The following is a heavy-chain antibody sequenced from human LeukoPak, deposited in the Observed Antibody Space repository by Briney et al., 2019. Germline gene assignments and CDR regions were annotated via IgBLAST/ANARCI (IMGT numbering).Heavy chain of an antibody. CDR3: AKDVVGYFDY. CDR1: GFTFSSCG. CDR2: ISYDGSNK. V-gene: IGHV3-30*18. Sequence: GRSLRLSCAASGFTFSSCGMHWVRQAPGKGLEWVAVISYDGSNKYYADSVKGRFTISRDNSKNTLYLQMNSLRAEDTAVYYCAKDVVGYFDYWGQGTLVTVSS. D-gene: IGHD6-13*01. J-gene: IGHJ4*02.